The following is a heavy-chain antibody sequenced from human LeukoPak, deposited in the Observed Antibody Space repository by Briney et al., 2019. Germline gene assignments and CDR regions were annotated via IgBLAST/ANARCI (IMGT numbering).Heavy chain of an antibody. CDR2: IIPILGIA. J-gene: IGHJ6*02. Sequence: SVKVSCKASGGTFSSYAISWVRQAPGQGLEWMGRIIPILGIANYAQKFQGRVTITADKSTSTVYMELSSLRSEDTAVYYCARGLLCGGDCYGHRRVYWDYYYYGMDVWGQGTTVTVSS. CDR3: ARGLLCGGDCYGHRRVYWDYYYYGMDV. CDR1: GGTFSSYA. V-gene: IGHV1-69*04. D-gene: IGHD2-21*02.